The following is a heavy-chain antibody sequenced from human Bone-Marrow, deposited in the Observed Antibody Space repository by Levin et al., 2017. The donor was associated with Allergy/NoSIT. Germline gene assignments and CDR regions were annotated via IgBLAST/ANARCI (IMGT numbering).Heavy chain of an antibody. J-gene: IGHJ3*02. CDR2: IHSSGST. D-gene: IGHD3-16*02. V-gene: IGHV4-59*01. Sequence: SETLSLTCTVYGGFIGSYYWSWIRQPPGKGLEWIGYIHSSGSTKNNPSLKSRVTISADTSSNQFSLKLTSVTAADTALYYCAREYDYVWGTYRYAFEIWGQGTKVIVSS. CDR3: AREYDYVWGTYRYAFEI. CDR1: GGFIGSYY.